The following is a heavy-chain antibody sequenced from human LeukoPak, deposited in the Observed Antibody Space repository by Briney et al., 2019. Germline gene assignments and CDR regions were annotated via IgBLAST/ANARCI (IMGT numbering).Heavy chain of an antibody. CDR2: ISAYNGNT. D-gene: IGHD3-9*01. J-gene: IGHJ4*02. Sequence: ASVKVSCKASGYTFTSYGISWVRQAPGQGLEWMGWISAYNGNTNYAQKLQGRVAMTTDTSTSTAYMELRSLRSDDPAVYYCASARAGYFDWLLNYWGQGTLVTVSS. CDR3: ASARAGYFDWLLNY. CDR1: GYTFTSYG. V-gene: IGHV1-18*01.